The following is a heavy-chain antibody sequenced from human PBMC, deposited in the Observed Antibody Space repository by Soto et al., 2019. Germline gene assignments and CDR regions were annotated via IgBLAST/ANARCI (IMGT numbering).Heavy chain of an antibody. J-gene: IGHJ4*02. D-gene: IGHD3-9*01. CDR3: VGGTGCWGLSDY. CDR2: IWADGSRQ. Sequence: QVQLVESGGGVIQPGISLRLSCSASGFAFSTYGMHWVRQAPGKGLEWVAVIWADGSRQFYGDSVKGRFTISRDKSKNTLYLQMNSMRVDDTGVYCCVGGTGCWGLSDYWGQGTLVSVSS. V-gene: IGHV3-33*08. CDR1: GFAFSTYG.